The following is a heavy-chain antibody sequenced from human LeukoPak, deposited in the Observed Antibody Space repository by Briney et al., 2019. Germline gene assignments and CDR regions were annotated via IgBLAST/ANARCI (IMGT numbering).Heavy chain of an antibody. V-gene: IGHV4-39*01. CDR1: GGSIWIATYS. D-gene: IGHD2-2*01. CDR2: IHSSGST. J-gene: IGHJ4*02. Sequence: SETLSLTCTVSGGSIWIATYSWAWIRQPPGKGLEWIGTIHSSGSTYYHPSLESRVTISLDPSRTQFSLKLTSVTAADAAVYYCARRSTSGYYYFDYWGQGTRVTVSS. CDR3: ARRSTSGYYYFDY.